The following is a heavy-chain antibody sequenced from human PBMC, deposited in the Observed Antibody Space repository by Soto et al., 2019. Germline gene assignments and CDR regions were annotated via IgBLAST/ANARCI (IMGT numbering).Heavy chain of an antibody. V-gene: IGHV1-18*04. Sequence: GASVKVSCKTSGYTFTSNGISWVRRAPGQGLEWMGWISTYNGNTNYAQKFQGRVTMTTDTSTSTASMELRSLRSDDTAVYYCARKGFCSSTSCYTRVDYSYYYGMDVWGQGTTVTVSS. CDR2: ISTYNGNT. CDR1: GYTFTSNG. J-gene: IGHJ6*02. CDR3: ARKGFCSSTSCYTRVDYSYYYGMDV. D-gene: IGHD2-2*02.